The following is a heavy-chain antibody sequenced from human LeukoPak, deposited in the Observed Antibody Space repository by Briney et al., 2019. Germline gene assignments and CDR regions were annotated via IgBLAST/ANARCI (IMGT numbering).Heavy chain of an antibody. J-gene: IGHJ5*02. D-gene: IGHD6-13*01. CDR3: ARDGAAAALDWFDP. Sequence: ASVKVTCKASGYTFTSYGISWVRQAPGQGLEWMGWISAYNGNTNYAQKLQGRVTMTTDTSTSTAYMELRSLRSDDTAVYYCARDGAAAALDWFDPWGQGTLVTVSS. CDR2: ISAYNGNT. CDR1: GYTFTSYG. V-gene: IGHV1-18*01.